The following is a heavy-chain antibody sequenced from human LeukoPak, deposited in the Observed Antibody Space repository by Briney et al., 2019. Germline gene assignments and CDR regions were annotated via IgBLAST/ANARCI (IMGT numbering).Heavy chain of an antibody. Sequence: SETLSLICTVSGGSISTADYYWSWIRQPPGKGLEWIGYIYYSGSTYYNPSLKSRVTISVDTSKNQFSLKLSSVTAADTAVYFCARGLFRLPAAIGWFDPWGQGTLVTVSS. CDR2: IYYSGST. J-gene: IGHJ5*02. CDR1: GGSISTADYY. D-gene: IGHD2-2*02. V-gene: IGHV4-30-4*01. CDR3: ARGLFRLPAAIGWFDP.